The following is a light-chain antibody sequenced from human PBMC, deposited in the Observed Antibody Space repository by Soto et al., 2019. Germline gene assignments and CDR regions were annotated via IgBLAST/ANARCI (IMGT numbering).Light chain of an antibody. Sequence: QSALTQPASVSGSPGQSITISCTGTRSDVGGYNYVSWYQQHPGKAPKLMIYEVSNRPSGVSNRFSGSKSGNTASLTISGLQADDEADYYCSSYTSSSTLVFGTGTQLTVL. CDR2: EVS. CDR1: RSDVGGYNY. J-gene: IGLJ1*01. V-gene: IGLV2-14*01. CDR3: SSYTSSSTLV.